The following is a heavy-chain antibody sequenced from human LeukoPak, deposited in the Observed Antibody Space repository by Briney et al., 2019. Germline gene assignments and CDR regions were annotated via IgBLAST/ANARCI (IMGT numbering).Heavy chain of an antibody. CDR3: ARSYYGSGSHAGY. J-gene: IGHJ4*02. D-gene: IGHD3-10*01. CDR2: IYPGDSDT. V-gene: IGHV5-51*01. Sequence: GESLKISCKGSGYSFTSYWIGWVRQMPGKGLEWMGIIYPGDSDTRYSPSFQGQVTISADKSISTAYLQWSSLRSEDTAVYYCARSYYGSGSHAGYWGQGTLVTVSS. CDR1: GYSFTSYW.